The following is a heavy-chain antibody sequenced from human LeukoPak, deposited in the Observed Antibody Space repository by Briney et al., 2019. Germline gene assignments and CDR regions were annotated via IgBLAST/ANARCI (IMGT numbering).Heavy chain of an antibody. Sequence: GGSLRLSCATSGFTFSSYPMSWVRQAPGRGLEWVSVISGNSGATYYSDSVKGRFTISRDNAKNTVYLQMNNLRGEDTALYYCSKAGDTNYYRHGDYWGQGTLVTVSS. D-gene: IGHD4-11*01. CDR3: SKAGDTNYYRHGDY. CDR2: ISGNSGAT. J-gene: IGHJ4*02. V-gene: IGHV3-23*01. CDR1: GFTFSSYP.